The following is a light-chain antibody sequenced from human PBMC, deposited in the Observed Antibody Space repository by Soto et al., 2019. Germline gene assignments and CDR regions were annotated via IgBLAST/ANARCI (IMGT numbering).Light chain of an antibody. Sequence: DIQMTQSHATLSASVGDRVTITCRASQTISSWLDWYQQKPGKAPKLLIYKAPTLKSGVPSRFGGSGSGTEFTLTISSLQPDDFATYYCQHYNSYSEAFGQGTKVELK. CDR3: QHYNSYSEA. J-gene: IGKJ1*01. V-gene: IGKV1-5*03. CDR2: KAP. CDR1: QTISSW.